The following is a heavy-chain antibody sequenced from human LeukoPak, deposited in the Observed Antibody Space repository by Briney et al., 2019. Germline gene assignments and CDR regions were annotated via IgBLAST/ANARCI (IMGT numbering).Heavy chain of an antibody. D-gene: IGHD4-23*01. CDR3: ARVSGRIDYGGNSYVAVFPNWFDP. CDR2: NYHSGST. V-gene: IGHV4-38-2*02. Sequence: SETLSLTCTVSGYSISSGYYWGWIRQPPGKGLEWIGSNYHSGSTYYNPSLKSRVTISVDTSKNQFSLKLSSVTAADTAVYYCARVSGRIDYGGNSYVAVFPNWFDPWGQGTLVTVSS. J-gene: IGHJ5*02. CDR1: GYSISSGYY.